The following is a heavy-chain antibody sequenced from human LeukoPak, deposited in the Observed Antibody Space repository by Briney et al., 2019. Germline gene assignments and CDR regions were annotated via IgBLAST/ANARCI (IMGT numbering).Heavy chain of an antibody. D-gene: IGHD2-15*01. CDR3: AKDGDIVVVVVYDY. V-gene: IGHV3-23*01. Sequence: GRSLRLSCAASAFTFSSYAMSWVRQAHGKGLEWVSSIIGSVGSTYYADSVKGWFTISRHNSTHTLYLQMNSLRAEDTAVYYCAKDGDIVVVVVYDYWGQGTLVTVSS. CDR2: IIGSVGST. CDR1: AFTFSSYA. J-gene: IGHJ4*02.